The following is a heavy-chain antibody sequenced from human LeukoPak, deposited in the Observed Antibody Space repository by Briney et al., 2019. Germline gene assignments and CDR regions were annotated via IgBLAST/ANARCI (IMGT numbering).Heavy chain of an antibody. Sequence: SETLSLTCTVSGGSISSSSYYWGWIRQPPGKGLEWIGSINYRGTTYYNPSLKSRVTISVDTSKNKFSLKMNSVTAADTAVYYCARPRRGSFAFDIWGQGTMVTVSS. V-gene: IGHV4-39*01. CDR1: GGSISSSSYY. CDR3: ARPRRGSFAFDI. CDR2: INYRGTT. D-gene: IGHD3-10*01. J-gene: IGHJ3*02.